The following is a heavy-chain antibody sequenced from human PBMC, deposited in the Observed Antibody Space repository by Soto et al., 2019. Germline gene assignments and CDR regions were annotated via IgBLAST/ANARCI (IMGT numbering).Heavy chain of an antibody. Sequence: QVQLVQSGAEVKKPGAAVKVSCKASGYTSTSHYLHWVRQAPGQGLECIGLINADSGTTSHEQKFQGRRTMSTDTSTSTVYMELSSLTFEDTAVYYCARDMNVGRTNWARDYCGQGTLVTVSS. J-gene: IGHJ4*02. V-gene: IGHV1-46*03. CDR1: GYTSTSHY. D-gene: IGHD7-27*01. CDR3: ARDMNVGRTNWARDY. CDR2: INADSGTT.